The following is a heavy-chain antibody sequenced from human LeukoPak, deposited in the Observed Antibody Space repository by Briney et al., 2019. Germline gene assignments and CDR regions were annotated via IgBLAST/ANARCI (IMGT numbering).Heavy chain of an antibody. CDR2: FFPGDSDI. V-gene: IGHV5-51*01. D-gene: IGHD3-22*01. J-gene: IGHJ3*02. CDR1: GYSFTNYW. Sequence: GESLKISCKGSGYSFTNYWIGWVRQMPGKGLEWMGIFFPGDSDIRYSPSFQGQVTISADKSISTAYLQWSSLKASDTAMYYCARQPMGGYYDSSGYPADAFDIWGQGTMVTVSS. CDR3: ARQPMGGYYDSSGYPADAFDI.